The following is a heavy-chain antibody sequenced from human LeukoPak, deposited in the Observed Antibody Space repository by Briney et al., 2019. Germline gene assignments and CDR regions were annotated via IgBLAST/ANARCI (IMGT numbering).Heavy chain of an antibody. CDR2: ISGRGGST. Sequence: GGSLRLSRAASGFIFSSYAMSWVRLAPGKGLEWVSTISGRGGSTYYADSVKGRFTISRDNSKNTVYLQMNSLRAEDTAVYYCAKDLCCINDVCHGDLDHWGHGTLVTVSS. V-gene: IGHV3-23*01. CDR3: AKDLCCINDVCHGDLDH. J-gene: IGHJ4*01. D-gene: IGHD2-8*01. CDR1: GFIFSSYA.